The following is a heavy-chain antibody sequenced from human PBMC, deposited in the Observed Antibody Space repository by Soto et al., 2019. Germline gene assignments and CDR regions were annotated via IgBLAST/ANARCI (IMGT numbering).Heavy chain of an antibody. J-gene: IGHJ6*03. Sequence: QVQLVESGGGVVQPGRSLRLSCAASGFTFNNYGIHWVRQAPGKGLEWVSFISYDGNKKYYADSVKGRFTISRDNSKNTLFLQMNSLRLEDTAVYFCAKDSTRDYYYYMDFWGKGTTVTVSS. CDR1: GFTFNNYG. D-gene: IGHD2-2*01. V-gene: IGHV3-30*18. CDR2: ISYDGNKK. CDR3: AKDSTRDYYYYMDF.